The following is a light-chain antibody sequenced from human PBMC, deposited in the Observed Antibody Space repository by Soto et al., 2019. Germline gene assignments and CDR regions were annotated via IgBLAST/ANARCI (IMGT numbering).Light chain of an antibody. J-gene: IGKJ3*01. CDR2: GAS. CDR1: QSVGSPY. Sequence: EVVLTQSPVTLSLSPGERATLSCRASQSVGSPYLAWYQQKPGQPPRLLIYGASNRAPDIPDRFIGSGSGTEFTLTIARLAXXXXXXXXXXXXGNSPFTFGPGTKVDV. V-gene: IGKV3-20*01. CDR3: XXXGNSPFT.